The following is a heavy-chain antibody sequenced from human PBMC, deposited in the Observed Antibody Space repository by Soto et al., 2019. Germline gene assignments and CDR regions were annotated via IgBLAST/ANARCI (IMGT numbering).Heavy chain of an antibody. CDR3: ARDRTDSGYYTNWLDP. J-gene: IGHJ5*02. V-gene: IGHV1-69*06. CDR1: GGTFGSDA. D-gene: IGHD3-22*01. Sequence: EASVKVSCKASGGTFGSDAITWVRQAPGQGLEWVGRIIPIFGTTNYAQNLQGRVTISADKSTLTSYMELHSLTSDDTALYHCARDRTDSGYYTNWLDPWGQVTQVTVAS. CDR2: IIPIFGTT.